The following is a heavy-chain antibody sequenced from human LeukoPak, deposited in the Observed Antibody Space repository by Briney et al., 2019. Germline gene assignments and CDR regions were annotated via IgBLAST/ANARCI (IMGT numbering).Heavy chain of an antibody. J-gene: IGHJ4*02. V-gene: IGHV4-59*01. D-gene: IGHD3-10*01. CDR3: ARDGGGFDY. Sequence: SETLSLTCTVSGGSISSYYWSWIWQPPGKGREWIGYIYFSGSTNYNPSLKSRVTISVDTSKNQFSLKLSSVTAADTAVYYCARDGGGFDYWGQGTLVTVSS. CDR2: IYFSGST. CDR1: GGSISSYY.